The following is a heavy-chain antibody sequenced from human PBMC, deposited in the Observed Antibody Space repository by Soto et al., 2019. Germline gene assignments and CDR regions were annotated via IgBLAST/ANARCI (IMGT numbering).Heavy chain of an antibody. Sequence: QVQLQQWGAGLLKPSETLSLTCAVYGGSFSGYQWTWIRQTPEKGLECIGEINDSGNINYNPSLTRRVSILVDTARQQISLRLSSATAADTAVYYCARGLILWFGVLSPRGGYYSYMDVWGKGTTVTVSS. CDR1: GGSFSGYQ. J-gene: IGHJ6*03. CDR3: ARGLILWFGVLSPRGGYYSYMDV. V-gene: IGHV4-34*02. CDR2: INDSGNI. D-gene: IGHD3-10*01.